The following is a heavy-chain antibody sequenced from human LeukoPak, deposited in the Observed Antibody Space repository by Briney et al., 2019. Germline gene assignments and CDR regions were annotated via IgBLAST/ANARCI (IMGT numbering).Heavy chain of an antibody. V-gene: IGHV1-69*05. J-gene: IGHJ5*02. CDR3: ARDGSITMVRGVIRDSYWFGP. CDR2: IIPIFGTA. D-gene: IGHD3-10*01. Sequence: SVKVSCKASGGTFSSYAISWVRQAPGQGLEWMGRIIPIFGTANYAQKFQGRVTITTDESTSTAYMELSSLRSEDTAVYYCARDGSITMVRGVIRDSYWFGPWRQGTLVTVSS. CDR1: GGTFSSYA.